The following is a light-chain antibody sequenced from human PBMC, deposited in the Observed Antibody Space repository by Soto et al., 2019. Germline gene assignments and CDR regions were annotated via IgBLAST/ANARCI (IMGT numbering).Light chain of an antibody. CDR2: GVS. CDR1: SSDVGGYNY. CDR3: SSYAGSNNYV. J-gene: IGLJ1*01. Sequence: QSVLTQPPSASGSPGQSVTISCTGTSSDVGGYNYVSWYQQHPGKAPKLMIYGVSKRPSGVPDRFSGSKSGNTASPTVSGLQAEDEADYYCSSYAGSNNYVFGTGTKV. V-gene: IGLV2-8*01.